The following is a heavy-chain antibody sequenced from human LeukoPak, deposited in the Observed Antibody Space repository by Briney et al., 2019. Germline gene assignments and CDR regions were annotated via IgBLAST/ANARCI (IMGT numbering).Heavy chain of an antibody. CDR2: ISSSSNYI. Sequence: VDLGGSLRLSCAASGFTFSSYSMNWVRQAPGKGLEWVSSISSSSNYIYYADSVKGRFTISRDNAKNSLYLQMNSLRAEDTAVYYCARDVGSGSSLDYWGQGTLVTVSS. D-gene: IGHD1-26*01. CDR3: ARDVGSGSSLDY. J-gene: IGHJ4*02. V-gene: IGHV3-21*01. CDR1: GFTFSSYS.